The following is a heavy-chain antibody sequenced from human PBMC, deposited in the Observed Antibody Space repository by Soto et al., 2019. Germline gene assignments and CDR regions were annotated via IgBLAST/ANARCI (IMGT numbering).Heavy chain of an antibody. J-gene: IGHJ6*02. Sequence: ESGGGVVQPGRSLRLSCAASGFTFSSYGMHWVRQAPGKGLEWVAVISYDGSNKFYADSVKGRLTISRDNSKNTLFLQMNSLRPEDTAVYYCAKGQHCSSTSCYFYYYGTDVWGQGTTVAVSS. CDR3: AKGQHCSSTSCYFYYYGTDV. D-gene: IGHD2-2*01. CDR2: ISYDGSNK. CDR1: GFTFSSYG. V-gene: IGHV3-30*18.